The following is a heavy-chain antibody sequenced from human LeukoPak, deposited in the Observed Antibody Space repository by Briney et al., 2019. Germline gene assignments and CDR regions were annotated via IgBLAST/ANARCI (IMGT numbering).Heavy chain of an antibody. D-gene: IGHD2-15*01. J-gene: IGHJ3*02. Sequence: PSGTLSLTCAVSGGSISSSNWWSWVRQPPGKGLEWIGEIYLSGSTNYNPSLKSRVTISVDTSKNQFSLMLNSVTAADTAVYYCARGGGMDAFDIWGQGTMVTVSS. CDR2: IYLSGST. CDR1: GGSISSSNW. CDR3: ARGGGMDAFDI. V-gene: IGHV4-4*02.